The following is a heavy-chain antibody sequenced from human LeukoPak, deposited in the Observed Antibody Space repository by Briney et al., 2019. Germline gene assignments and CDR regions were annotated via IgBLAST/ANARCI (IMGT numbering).Heavy chain of an antibody. D-gene: IGHD5-18*01. CDR1: GGTFSSYA. V-gene: IGHV1-69*13. J-gene: IGHJ4*02. CDR2: IIPIFGTA. CDR3: ARGHHPISTAMVYGY. Sequence: ASVKVSCKASGGTFSSYAISWVRQAPGQGLEWMGGIIPIFGTANYAQKFEGRVTITADESTSTAYMELSSLRSEDTAVYYCARGHHPISTAMVYGYWGQGTLVTVSS.